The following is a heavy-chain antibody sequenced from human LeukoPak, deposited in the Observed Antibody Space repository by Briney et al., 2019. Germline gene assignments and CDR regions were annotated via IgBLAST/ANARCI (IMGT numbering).Heavy chain of an antibody. J-gene: IGHJ4*01. CDR2: ITGRGSPI. Sequence: GGSLRLSCAASGFTFSTYSMNWVRQAPGKGLEWVSYITGRGSPIHYADSVEGRFTISRDNAKNSLYLQMNSLRDEDTATYYCTRDPHALDYWGRGTLVTVSS. V-gene: IGHV3-48*02. CDR1: GFTFSTYS. CDR3: TRDPHALDY.